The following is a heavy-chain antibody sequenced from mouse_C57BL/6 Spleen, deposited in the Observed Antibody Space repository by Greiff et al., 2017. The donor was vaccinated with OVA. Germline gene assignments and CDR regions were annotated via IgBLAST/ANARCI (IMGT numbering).Heavy chain of an antibody. CDR3: ARKGIIYVGSYDWYFDV. CDR2: IDPSDSYT. CDR1: GYTFTSYW. Sequence: VQLQQPGAELVKPGASVKLSCKASGYTFTSYWMQWVKQRPGQGLEWIGEIDPSDSYTNYNQKFKGKATLTVDTSSSTSYMQLSSLTSEDSAVFYCARKGIIYVGSYDWYFDVWGTGTTVTVSS. V-gene: IGHV1-50*01. D-gene: IGHD1-1*01. J-gene: IGHJ1*03.